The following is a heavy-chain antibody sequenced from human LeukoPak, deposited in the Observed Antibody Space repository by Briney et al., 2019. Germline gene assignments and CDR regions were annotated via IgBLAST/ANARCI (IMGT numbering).Heavy chain of an antibody. CDR2: INHSGST. CDR3: ARGISVTDDSFYYYYYYMDV. J-gene: IGHJ6*03. CDR1: GGSISSYY. D-gene: IGHD2-21*02. Sequence: PSEALSLTCTVSGGSISSYYWSWIRQPPGKGLEWIGEINHSGSTNYNPSLKSRVTISVDTSKNQFSLKLSSVTAADTAVYYCARGISVTDDSFYYYYYYMDVWGKGTTVTVSS. V-gene: IGHV4-34*01.